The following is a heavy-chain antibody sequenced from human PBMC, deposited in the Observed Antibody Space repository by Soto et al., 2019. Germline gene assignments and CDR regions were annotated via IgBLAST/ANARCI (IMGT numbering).Heavy chain of an antibody. J-gene: IGHJ4*02. CDR1: GGSITSGASY. CDR2: IYFNGEP. CDR3: ARAREYKNDGSGYGGFDY. V-gene: IGHV4-31*03. Sequence: QVQLQESGPGLVKPSQTLSLTCTVSGGSITSGASYWSWIRQHPGKGLEWIGYIYFNGEPNSAPSLRSRVYLPIGTSRTEFTVKLRSVAVADTAVYYCARAREYKNDGSGYGGFDYWGQGTLVTGSS. D-gene: IGHD3-22*01.